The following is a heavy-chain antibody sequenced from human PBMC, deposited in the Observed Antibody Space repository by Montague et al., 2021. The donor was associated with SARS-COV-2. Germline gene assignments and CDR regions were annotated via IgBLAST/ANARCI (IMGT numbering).Heavy chain of an antibody. J-gene: IGHJ4*02. CDR1: GGSISSANYY. V-gene: IGHV4-31*03. CDR3: ASQSESYYNYFDL. Sequence: TLSLTCSVSGGSISSANYYWSWVRQHPRKGLEFIGYIYYSGSSFYNPSLKGRLTISVDTSKNRFSLRLSSVTAADTAIYFCASQSESYYNYFDLWGQGTLVTVSS. CDR2: IYYSGSS. D-gene: IGHD1-26*01.